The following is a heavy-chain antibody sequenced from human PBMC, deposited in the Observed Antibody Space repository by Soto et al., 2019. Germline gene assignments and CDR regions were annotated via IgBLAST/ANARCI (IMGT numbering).Heavy chain of an antibody. V-gene: IGHV4-34*01. CDR1: GGSFSGYY. D-gene: IGHD6-13*01. J-gene: IGHJ5*02. Sequence: SETLSLTCAVYGGSFSGYYWSWIRQPPGKGLEWIGEINHRGSTNYNPSLKSRVTISVDTSKNQFSLKLSSVTAADTAVYYCARGGSSSWYRNNWFDPWGQGTLVTVSS. CDR2: INHRGST. CDR3: ARGGSSSWYRNNWFDP.